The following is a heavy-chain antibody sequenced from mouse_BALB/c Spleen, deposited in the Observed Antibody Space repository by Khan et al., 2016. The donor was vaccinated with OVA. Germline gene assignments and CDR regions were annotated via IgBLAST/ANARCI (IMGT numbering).Heavy chain of an antibody. CDR3: ARSSTTATHYYAMDY. V-gene: IGHV3-2*02. CDR1: GYSITSSCA. D-gene: IGHD1-2*01. CDR2: ISYSGTT. J-gene: IGHJ4*01. Sequence: EVQLQESGPGLVKPSQSLSLTCTVTGYSITSSCAWIWIRQFPGNKLEWMGYISYSGTTTYNPSLKSRISITRDTSKHQFFLQLNSVTTEDTATYYCARSSTTATHYYAMDYWGQGTSVTVSS.